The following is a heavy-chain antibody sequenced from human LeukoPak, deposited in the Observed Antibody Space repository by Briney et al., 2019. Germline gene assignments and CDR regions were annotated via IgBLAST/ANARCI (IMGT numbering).Heavy chain of an antibody. CDR3: ARDVEGAHFDY. Sequence: SETLSFTCTVSGGSISGYYWSWIRQPPGKGLEWIGHIYYSGSTNYNPSLKSRVTLSLDTSKNQFSLKLSSVTAADTAVYYCARDVEGAHFDYWGQGTLVTVSS. D-gene: IGHD1-26*01. CDR2: IYYSGST. CDR1: GGSISGYY. J-gene: IGHJ4*02. V-gene: IGHV4-59*01.